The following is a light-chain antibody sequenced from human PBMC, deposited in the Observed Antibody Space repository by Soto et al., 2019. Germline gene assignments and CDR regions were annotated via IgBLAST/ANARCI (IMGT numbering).Light chain of an antibody. J-gene: IGKJ4*01. CDR3: QQYSGYPT. V-gene: IGKV1D-16*01. CDR2: SAS. CDR1: QDVGKL. Sequence: IQMTQSPSSLSASVGDTVTITCRASQDVGKLLAWYQQKPEKAPKSLIFSASSLQSAIPSRFIGSGSGTEFTLTITKLQAEDYATYYCQQYSGYPTFGGGTKVE.